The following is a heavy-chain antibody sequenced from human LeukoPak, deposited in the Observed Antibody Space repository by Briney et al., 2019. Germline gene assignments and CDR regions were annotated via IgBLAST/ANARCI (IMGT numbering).Heavy chain of an antibody. Sequence: GASVKVSCKASGYTFTGYYIHWVRQAPGQGLEWMGYINPNSGYTNYAQKFQDRVTVTRDTSISTAYMELSRLRSDDTAVYYCAREEANTRIHSDYWGQGTLVTVSS. J-gene: IGHJ4*02. CDR1: GYTFTGYY. CDR2: INPNSGYT. V-gene: IGHV1-2*02. D-gene: IGHD3-22*01. CDR3: AREEANTRIHSDY.